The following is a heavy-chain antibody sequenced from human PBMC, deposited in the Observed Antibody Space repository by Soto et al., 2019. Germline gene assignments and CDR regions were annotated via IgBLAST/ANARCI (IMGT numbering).Heavy chain of an antibody. CDR1: GASISTQS. CDR3: ARGLSWSPYFES. Sequence: QVQLQESGPGLVKPSETLSLTCTVSGASISTQSWNWIRQSPGKGLEWIGYLYDSGTTNYKPSLKSRVTISADTSKNQVSLKLTSVTAADTAVYFCARGLSWSPYFESWGQGIRVTVPS. J-gene: IGHJ4*02. V-gene: IGHV4-59*11. D-gene: IGHD3-3*01. CDR2: LYDSGTT.